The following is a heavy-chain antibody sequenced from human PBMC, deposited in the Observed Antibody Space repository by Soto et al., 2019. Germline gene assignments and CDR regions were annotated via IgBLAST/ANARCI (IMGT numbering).Heavy chain of an antibody. D-gene: IGHD2-2*01. V-gene: IGHV3-33*01. CDR2: IWYDGTTK. J-gene: IGHJ5*02. Sequence: GGSLRLSCVASGFTLSNYGMHWVRQAPGKGLEWIALIWYDGTTKYYTDSVKGRFSISRDKAKSSLYLQMNSLRAEDTDVYYCARDPPGYCSSTSCYEKWFGPWGQGTLVTVS. CDR1: GFTLSNYG. CDR3: ARDPPGYCSSTSCYEKWFGP.